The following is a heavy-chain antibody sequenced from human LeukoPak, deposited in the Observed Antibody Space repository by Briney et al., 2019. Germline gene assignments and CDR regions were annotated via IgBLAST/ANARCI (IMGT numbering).Heavy chain of an antibody. J-gene: IGHJ4*02. D-gene: IGHD5-12*01. CDR2: IIPIFGTA. CDR1: GGTFSSYA. CDR3: ARDSSRGYSGYESDY. Sequence: ASVKASCKASGGTFSSYAISWVRQAPGQGLEWMGGIIPIFGTANYAQKFQGRVTITADESTSTAYMELSSLRSEDTAVYYCARDSSRGYSGYESDYWGQGTLVTVSS. V-gene: IGHV1-69*01.